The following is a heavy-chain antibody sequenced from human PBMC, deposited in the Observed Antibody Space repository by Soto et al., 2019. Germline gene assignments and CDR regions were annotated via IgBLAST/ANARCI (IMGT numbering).Heavy chain of an antibody. Sequence: QVTLKESGPVLVKPTETLTLTCTVSGFSLSNARMGVSWIRQPPGKALEWLAHIFSNDEKSYSTSLKSRLTSSKDTFTRQVLLTMTNMDPVDTAPHSCARTPTTVTPPYSYHGMAVSGQGPTVTVSS. CDR1: GFSLSNARMG. D-gene: IGHD4-17*01. V-gene: IGHV2-26*01. CDR3: ARTPTTVTPPYSYHGMAV. CDR2: IFSNDEK. J-gene: IGHJ6*02.